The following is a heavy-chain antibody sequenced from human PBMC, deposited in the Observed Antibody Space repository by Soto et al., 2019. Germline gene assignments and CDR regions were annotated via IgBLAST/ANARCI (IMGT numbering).Heavy chain of an antibody. J-gene: IGHJ4*02. CDR3: AGARYGDQLFDY. Sequence: PSETLSLTCTVSGVSINNHYCSWIRQPPGKGLEWIGYIYYSGSTNYNPSLKSRVTISVDTSKNQFSLKLSSVTAADTAVYYCAGARYGDQLFDYWGQGTLVTVSA. V-gene: IGHV4-59*11. CDR1: GVSINNHY. D-gene: IGHD4-17*01. CDR2: IYYSGST.